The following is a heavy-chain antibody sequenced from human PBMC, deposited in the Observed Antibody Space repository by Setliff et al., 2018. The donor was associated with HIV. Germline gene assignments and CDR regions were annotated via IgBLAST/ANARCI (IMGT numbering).Heavy chain of an antibody. J-gene: IGHJ4*02. CDR1: GFTFSSYA. CDR3: AKGLSGPFDY. V-gene: IGHV3-23*01. CDR2: ISGSGGST. Sequence: GGSLRLSCVASGFTFSSYAMSWVRQAPGKGLEWVSGISGSGGSTYYADSVKGRFTISRGNSKNTLYLQMNSLRAQDTAVYYCAKGLSGPFDYWGQGTLVTVSS. D-gene: IGHD3-16*02.